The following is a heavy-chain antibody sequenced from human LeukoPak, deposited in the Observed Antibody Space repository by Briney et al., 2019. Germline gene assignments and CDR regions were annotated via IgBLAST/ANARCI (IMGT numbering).Heavy chain of an antibody. J-gene: IGHJ4*02. D-gene: IGHD3-10*01. Sequence: GGSLRLSCAASGFTFSNYWVHWVRQAPGKGLVWVSRINRDGSTTKYADSVKGRFTVARDNAKNTLNLQMNSLRAEDTAVYYCARDKKSGESSEIDYWGQGTLVTVSS. CDR3: ARDKKSGESSEIDY. CDR2: INRDGSTT. CDR1: GFTFSNYW. V-gene: IGHV3-74*03.